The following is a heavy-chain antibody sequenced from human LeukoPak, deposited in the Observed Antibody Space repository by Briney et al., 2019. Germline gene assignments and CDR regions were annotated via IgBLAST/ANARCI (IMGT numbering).Heavy chain of an antibody. D-gene: IGHD3-3*01. CDR2: IYYSGST. Sequence: PSETLSLTCTVSGGSISSYYWSWIRQPPGKGLEWIGYIYYSGSTNYNPSLKSRVTISVDTSKNQFSLKLSSVTAADTAVYYCARVQADYDFWSGYWFDYWGQGTLVTVSP. CDR3: ARVQADYDFWSGYWFDY. V-gene: IGHV4-59*01. CDR1: GGSISSYY. J-gene: IGHJ4*02.